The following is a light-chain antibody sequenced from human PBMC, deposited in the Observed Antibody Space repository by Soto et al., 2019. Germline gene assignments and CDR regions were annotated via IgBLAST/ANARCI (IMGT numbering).Light chain of an antibody. CDR2: DAS. CDR3: QQYNSYSST. J-gene: IGKJ1*01. Sequence: IQITQSPSTLSASVGDRDTITCRASQTISSWLAWYQQKPGKAPKLLIYDASSLESGVPSRFSGSGSGTEFTLTISSLQPDDFATYYCQQYNSYSSTFGQGAKVDI. CDR1: QTISSW. V-gene: IGKV1-5*01.